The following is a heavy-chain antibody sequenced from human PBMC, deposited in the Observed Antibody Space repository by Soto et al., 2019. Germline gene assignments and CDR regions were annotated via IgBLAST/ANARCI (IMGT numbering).Heavy chain of an antibody. J-gene: IGHJ6*02. CDR1: GFTFSRYA. CDR2: INHSGST. D-gene: IGHD6-13*01. CDR3: ARGTPYSSSWYSGDYYYGMDV. V-gene: IGHV4-34*01. Sequence: GSLRLSCAASGFTFSRYAMSWVRQAPGKGLEWIGEINHSGSTNYNPSLKSRVTISVDTSKNQFSLKLSSVTAADTAVYYCARGTPYSSSWYSGDYYYGMDVWGQGTTVTVSS.